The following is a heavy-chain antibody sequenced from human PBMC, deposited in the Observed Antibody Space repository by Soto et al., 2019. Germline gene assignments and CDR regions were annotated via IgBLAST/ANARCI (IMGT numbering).Heavy chain of an antibody. D-gene: IGHD2-15*01. CDR3: ARDLGYCSGGNCYSVYDY. Sequence: ESGGGLVQPGGSLRLSCATSGFTFSNYWMSWVRQVPGKGLEWVANINRDGSEKNYVDSVKGRFTISRDNARNSLYLQMSSLRAEDTAVYYCARDLGYCSGGNCYSVYDYWGQGALVTVSS. CDR1: GFTFSNYW. V-gene: IGHV3-7*01. J-gene: IGHJ4*02. CDR2: INRDGSEK.